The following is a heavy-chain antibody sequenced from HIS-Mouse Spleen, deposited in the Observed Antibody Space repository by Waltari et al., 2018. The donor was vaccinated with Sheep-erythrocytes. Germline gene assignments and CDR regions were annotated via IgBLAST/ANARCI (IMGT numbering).Heavy chain of an antibody. V-gene: IGHV3-7*01. J-gene: IGHJ4*02. CDR1: GFTFSSYW. D-gene: IGHD3-10*01. CDR3: ARGHYGSGLLVY. Sequence: AASGFTFSSYWMSWVRQAPGKGLEWVANIKQDGSEKYSVDSVKGVFTTTRDDAKNSLCMRMNSVRAEDTAVYYCARGHYGSGLLVYWGQGTLVTVSS. CDR2: IKQDGSEK.